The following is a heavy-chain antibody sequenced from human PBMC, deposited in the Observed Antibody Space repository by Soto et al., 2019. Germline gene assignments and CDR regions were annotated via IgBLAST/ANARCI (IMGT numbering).Heavy chain of an antibody. CDR2: IYHSGST. J-gene: IGHJ4*02. Sequence: QLQLQESGSGLVKPSQTLSLTCAVSGGSISSGGYSWSWIRQPPGKGLEWIGYIYHSGSTYYNPSLKSRVTRSVDRSKNHFSLKLSSETAADTAVYYCASSHAGAHITAAVHWGQGTLVTVSS. CDR1: GGSISSGGYS. V-gene: IGHV4-30-2*01. D-gene: IGHD6-13*01. CDR3: ASSHAGAHITAAVH.